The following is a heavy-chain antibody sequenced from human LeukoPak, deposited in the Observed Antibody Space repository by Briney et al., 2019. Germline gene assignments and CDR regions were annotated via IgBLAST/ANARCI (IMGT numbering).Heavy chain of an antibody. Sequence: GRSLRLSCAASGFTFDDYAMHWVRQAPGKGLEWVSGISWNSGSIGYADSVKGRFTISRDNAKNSLYLQMNSLRAEDTALYYCAKSDTAMVRTLRADYWGQGTLVTVSS. V-gene: IGHV3-9*01. CDR3: AKSDTAMVRTLRADY. J-gene: IGHJ4*02. CDR2: ISWNSGSI. CDR1: GFTFDDYA. D-gene: IGHD5-18*01.